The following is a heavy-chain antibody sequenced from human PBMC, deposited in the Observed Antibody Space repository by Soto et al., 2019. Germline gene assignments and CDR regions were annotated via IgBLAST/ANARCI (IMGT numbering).Heavy chain of an antibody. CDR2: IYQSGST. CDR3: VRDREGGMDV. D-gene: IGHD1-26*01. J-gene: IGHJ6*02. CDR1: GGSIGSGGFY. Sequence: PSETLSLTFAVTGGSIGSGGFYWNWIRQPPVKGLEWIGYIYQSGSTLYNPSLQSRVTISIDRSKKQISLKVISVTVADTAVYYWVRDREGGMDVWGQGTKVTVSS. V-gene: IGHV4-30-2*01.